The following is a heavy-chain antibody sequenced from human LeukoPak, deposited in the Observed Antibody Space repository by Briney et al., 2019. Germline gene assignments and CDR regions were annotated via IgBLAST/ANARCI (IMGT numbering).Heavy chain of an antibody. Sequence: PGGSLRLSCAASGFTFSSYSMNWVRQAPGKGLEWVSSISSSSSYRYYADSVKGRFTISRDNAKNSLYLQMNSLRAEDTAVYYCARQYCSGGSCYVDAFDIWGQGTMVTVSS. CDR2: ISSSSSYR. CDR1: GFTFSSYS. CDR3: ARQYCSGGSCYVDAFDI. V-gene: IGHV3-21*01. D-gene: IGHD2-15*01. J-gene: IGHJ3*02.